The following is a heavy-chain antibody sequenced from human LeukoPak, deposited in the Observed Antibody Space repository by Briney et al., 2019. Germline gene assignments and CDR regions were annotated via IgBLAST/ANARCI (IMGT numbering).Heavy chain of an antibody. J-gene: IGHJ4*01. Sequence: GGSLRLSCAASGFTFSSYWMHWVRQAPGKGLVWVSRINSHGSSTSYADSVKGRFTISRDNAKNTLYLQMNSLRAEDTAVYYCARGKYSGYDSFDHWGQGTLVTVSS. D-gene: IGHD5-12*01. CDR3: ARGKYSGYDSFDH. CDR1: GFTFSSYW. CDR2: INSHGSST. V-gene: IGHV3-74*01.